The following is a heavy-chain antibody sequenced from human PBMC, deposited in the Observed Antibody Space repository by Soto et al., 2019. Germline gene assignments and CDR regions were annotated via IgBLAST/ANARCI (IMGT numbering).Heavy chain of an antibody. CDR3: ARGGGIVLMVYATGEYFQH. D-gene: IGHD2-8*01. Sequence: GGSLRLSCAASGFTFSSYSMNWVRQAPGKGLEWVSSISSSSSYIYYADSVKGRFTISRDNAKNSLYLQMNSLRAEDTAVYYCARGGGIVLMVYATGEYFQHWGQGTLVTVSS. CDR2: ISSSSSYI. V-gene: IGHV3-21*01. J-gene: IGHJ1*01. CDR1: GFTFSSYS.